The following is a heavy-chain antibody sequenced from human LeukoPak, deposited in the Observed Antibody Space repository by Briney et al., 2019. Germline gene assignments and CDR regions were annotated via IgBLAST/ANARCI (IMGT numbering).Heavy chain of an antibody. CDR3: ARDITGAAADTLYYYGMDV. D-gene: IGHD6-13*01. CDR2: ISAYNGNT. Sequence: ASVKVSCKASGYTFTSYGISWVRQAPGQRLEWMGWISAYNGNTNYAQKLQGRVTMTTDTSTSTAYMELRSLRSDDTAVYYCARDITGAAADTLYYYGMDVWGQGTTVTVSS. J-gene: IGHJ6*02. CDR1: GYTFTSYG. V-gene: IGHV1-18*01.